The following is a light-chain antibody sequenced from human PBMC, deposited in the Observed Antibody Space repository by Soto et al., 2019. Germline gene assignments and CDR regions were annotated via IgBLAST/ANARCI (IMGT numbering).Light chain of an antibody. V-gene: IGKV3-20*01. CDR2: AAS. CDR1: QRVSSMY. J-gene: IGKJ1*01. Sequence: EIVLTQSPVTLSLSPGERATLSCRASQRVSSMYFAWYLQKPGQAPRLLMYAASSMAAGIPDRFSGSGSGTDFSRTISRLEPEDFAVYYWHQYASSRTFGPGTKVE. CDR3: HQYASSRT.